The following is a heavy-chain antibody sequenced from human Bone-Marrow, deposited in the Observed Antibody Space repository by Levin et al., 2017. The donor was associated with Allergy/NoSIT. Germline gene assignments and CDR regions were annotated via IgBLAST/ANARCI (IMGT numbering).Heavy chain of an antibody. V-gene: IGHV3-21*01. J-gene: IGHJ3*01. CDR3: VRGIIGDVRVAHREAFDV. CDR2: ISSDSSDL. CDR1: GFTFSDYS. D-gene: IGHD2/OR15-2a*01. Sequence: GESLKISCIVSGFTFSDYSIYWVRQAPGKGLEWISSISSDSSDLYYADSVKGRFTISRDNAKNSLNLQVSSLRAEDTAVYHCVRGIIGDVRVAHREAFDVWGQGTMVTVSS.